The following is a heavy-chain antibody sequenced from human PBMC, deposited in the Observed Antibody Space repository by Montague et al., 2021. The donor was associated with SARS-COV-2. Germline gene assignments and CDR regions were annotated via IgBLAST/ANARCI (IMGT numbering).Heavy chain of an antibody. CDR1: GDPIRTNFYY. V-gene: IGHV4-39*01. CDR2: IYYTGTT. D-gene: IGHD3-3*01. CDR3: ARHVIPRSRSGLGWFDP. Sequence: SETLSLTCTVSGDPIRTNFYYWGWLRQPPGKGLEWIGSIYYTGTTFSKPSLKSRVTLSVDTSKNQFSLRLSSVTAADTALYHCARHVIPRSRSGLGWFDPWGQGTLVIVSS. J-gene: IGHJ5*02.